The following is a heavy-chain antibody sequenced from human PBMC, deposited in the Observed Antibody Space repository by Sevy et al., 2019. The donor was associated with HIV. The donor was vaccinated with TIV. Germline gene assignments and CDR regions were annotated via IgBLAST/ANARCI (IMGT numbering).Heavy chain of an antibody. D-gene: IGHD3-10*01. J-gene: IGHJ3*02. CDR2: IYPDDSDT. CDR3: ARRLVVYGAGSYTTFNI. Sequence: GESLKISCKGSRDNFNTYWIGWVRQMPRKALEWVGIIYPDDSDTRYNPSFQGHITISADRSISTAYLQWTSLKASDTAMYYCARRLVVYGAGSYTTFNIWGQGTMVTVSS. CDR1: RDNFNTYW. V-gene: IGHV5-51*01.